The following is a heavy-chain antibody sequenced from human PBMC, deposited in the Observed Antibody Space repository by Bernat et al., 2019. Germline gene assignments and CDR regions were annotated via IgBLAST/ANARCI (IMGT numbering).Heavy chain of an antibody. CDR3: ARANPPPPYDS. CDR1: GGTFSSYA. V-gene: IGHV1-69*04. J-gene: IGHJ4*02. Sequence: QVQLVQSGAEVKKPGSSVKVSCKASGGTFSSYAISWVRQAPGQGLEWMGRIIPILGIANYAQKFQGRVTITADKSTSTAYMELSSLRSEDTAVNSCARANPPPPYDSWGEGTLVTVSS. CDR2: IIPILGIA.